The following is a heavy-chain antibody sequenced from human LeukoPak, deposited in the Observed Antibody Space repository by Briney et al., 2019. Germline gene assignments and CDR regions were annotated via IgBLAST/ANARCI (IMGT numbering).Heavy chain of an antibody. V-gene: IGHV5-51*01. J-gene: IGHJ4*02. D-gene: IGHD5-18*01. Sequence: GESLKISCKGSAYSSTSYWTGWVGQMPAKGLEWMGIIYTGDSDTRYNPSFQSHVSISADKSTSTAYLQWSSLKASDTAMYYCARLPVATTAMVPMGFDGWGQGTLVSVSS. CDR2: IYTGDSDT. CDR3: ARLPVATTAMVPMGFDG. CDR1: AYSSTSYW.